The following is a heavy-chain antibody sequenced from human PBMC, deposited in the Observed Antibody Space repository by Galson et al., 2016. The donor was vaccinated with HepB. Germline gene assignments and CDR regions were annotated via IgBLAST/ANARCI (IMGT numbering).Heavy chain of an antibody. D-gene: IGHD6-19*01. V-gene: IGHV3-7*03. CDR3: ARDRGYSGWSYFDY. CDR2: IKQGGTEK. CDR1: GFTFSRFW. Sequence: SLRLSCAASGFTFSRFWMSWVRQAPGKGLEWVANIKQGGTEKYYMDSVKGRFTISRDNAKNSLYLQMNSLRADDTAVYYCARDRGYSGWSYFDYWGQGTLVSVSS. J-gene: IGHJ4*02.